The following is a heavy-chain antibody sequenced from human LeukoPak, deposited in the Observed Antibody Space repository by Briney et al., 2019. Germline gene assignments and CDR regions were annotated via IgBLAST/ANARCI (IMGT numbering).Heavy chain of an antibody. CDR1: GGSISSSSYY. CDR2: IYYSGST. CDR3: ARKTTVVTPIRDAFDI. V-gene: IGHV4-39*01. D-gene: IGHD4-23*01. J-gene: IGHJ3*02. Sequence: SETLSLTCTVSGGSISSSSYYWGWIRQPPGKGLEWIGSIYYSGSTYYNPSLKSRITMSVDTSKNQFSLKLSSVTAADTAVYYCARKTTVVTPIRDAFDIWGQGTMVTVSS.